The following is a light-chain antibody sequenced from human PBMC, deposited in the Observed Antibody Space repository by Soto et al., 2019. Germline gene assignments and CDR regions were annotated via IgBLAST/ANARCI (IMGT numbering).Light chain of an antibody. V-gene: IGLV8-61*01. CDR3: VLYMSSGEWV. CDR2: STN. Sequence: QTVVTQEPSFSVSPGGTVTLTCGLSSGSVSTSYYPSWYQQTPGQAPRTLIYSTNTRSSGVPDRFSGSILGNKAALTITGAQADDESDYYCVLYMSSGEWVFGGGTKLTVL. CDR1: SGSVSTSYY. J-gene: IGLJ3*02.